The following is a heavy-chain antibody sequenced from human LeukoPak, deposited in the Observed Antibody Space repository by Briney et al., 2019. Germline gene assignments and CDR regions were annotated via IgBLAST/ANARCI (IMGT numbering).Heavy chain of an antibody. CDR1: GFTFSSYW. D-gene: IGHD5-12*01. CDR3: ARLAYSGYDY. J-gene: IGHJ4*02. CDR2: INTDGSST. V-gene: IGHV3-74*01. Sequence: PGGFLILSCAASGFTFSSYWMHWVRQAPGKGLVWVSRINTDGSSTSYADSVKGRFTISRDNAKNTLYLQMNSLRAEDTAVYYCARLAYSGYDYWGQGTLVTVSS.